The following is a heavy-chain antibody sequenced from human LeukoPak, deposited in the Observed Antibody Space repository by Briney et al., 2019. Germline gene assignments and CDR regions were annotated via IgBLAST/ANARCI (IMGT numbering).Heavy chain of an antibody. D-gene: IGHD3-22*01. CDR3: ARGTHRYYYDSSGYYAPYFDY. V-gene: IGHV1-2*02. CDR2: INPNSGGT. J-gene: IGHJ4*02. Sequence: ASVKVSCKASGCTFTGYYMHWVRQAPGQGLEWMGWINPNSGGTNYAQKFQGRVTMTRDTSISTAYMELSRLRSDDTAVYYCARGTHRYYYDSSGYYAPYFDYWGQGTLVTVSS. CDR1: GCTFTGYY.